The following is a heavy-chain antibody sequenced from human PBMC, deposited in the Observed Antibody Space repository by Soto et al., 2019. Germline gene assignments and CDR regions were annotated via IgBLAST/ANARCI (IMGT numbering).Heavy chain of an antibody. Sequence: QVQRVESGGGVVQPGRSLRLSCAASGFTFSGFGLRGVRQAPGKCLEWVAVIRSDGSNIYYADAVKARFTISRDNSKDTLYLQMNTVRADDTSVYYCARDAVVHSTFLGYFHYGVQGLLDVVSS. V-gene: IGHV3-33*01. CDR1: GFTFSGFG. CDR3: ARDAVVHSTFLGYFHY. D-gene: IGHD6-19*01. J-gene: IGHJ4*02. CDR2: IRSDGSNI.